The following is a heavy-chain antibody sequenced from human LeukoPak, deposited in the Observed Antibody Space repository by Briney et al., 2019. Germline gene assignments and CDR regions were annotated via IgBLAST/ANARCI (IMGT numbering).Heavy chain of an antibody. V-gene: IGHV3-23*01. J-gene: IGHJ6*02. D-gene: IGHD3-16*02. CDR1: GFAFSSYA. Sequence: QPGGSLRLSCAASGFAFSSYAMTWVRQAPGKGLEWVSAISASEGGTYYADSVKGRFSISRDNSKNTVYLQMNSLRAEDTAVYYCARPSLDMGYYYYGMDVRGQGTTVTVSS. CDR3: ARPSLDMGYYYYGMDV. CDR2: ISASEGGT.